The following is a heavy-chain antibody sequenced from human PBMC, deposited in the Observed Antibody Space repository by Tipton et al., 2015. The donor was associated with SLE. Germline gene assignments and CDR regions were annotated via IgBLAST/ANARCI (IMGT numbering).Heavy chain of an antibody. D-gene: IGHD1-26*01. CDR2: HYYRGNT. J-gene: IGHJ4*02. Sequence: TLSLTCTVSGGAFMTSTNYWAWIRQPPGKALEWTGSHYYRGNTHYNPSLKSRVTISVDTSKNQFYLTLNSVTAADTAVYYCARHTESGSFSALGYWGPGILVTVSS. CDR1: GGAFMTSTNY. V-gene: IGHV4-39*07. CDR3: ARHTESGSFSALGY.